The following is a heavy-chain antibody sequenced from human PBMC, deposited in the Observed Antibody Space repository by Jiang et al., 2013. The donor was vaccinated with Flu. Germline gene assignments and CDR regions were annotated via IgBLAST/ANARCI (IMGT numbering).Heavy chain of an antibody. CDR2: IYTTGST. D-gene: IGHD5-12*01. CDR3: ARAGGSGYMRNYFDF. Sequence: YGPGLVKPSQTLSLTCTVSGGSITSGTYYWTWIRQPAGKGLQWIGRIYTTGSTDYHPSLESRVTISLDTSKNQFSLNLDSVTAADTAVYYCARAGGSGYMRNYFDFWGQGALVTVSS. J-gene: IGHJ4*02. CDR1: GGSITSGTYY. V-gene: IGHV4-61*02.